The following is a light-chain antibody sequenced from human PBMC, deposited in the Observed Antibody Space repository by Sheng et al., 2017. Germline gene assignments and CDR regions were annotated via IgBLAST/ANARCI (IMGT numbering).Light chain of an antibody. V-gene: IGKV3-15*01. Sequence: EIVLTQSPATLSVSPGERATLSCRASQSVNTNLIWYQQRPGLAPRLLIYIASTRAPGIPARFSGSGSGTEFTLTIDRMEPEDFAVYYCQQYGSSLPWTFGQGTKVEIK. CDR1: QSVNTN. J-gene: IGKJ1*01. CDR2: IAS. CDR3: QQYGSSLPWT.